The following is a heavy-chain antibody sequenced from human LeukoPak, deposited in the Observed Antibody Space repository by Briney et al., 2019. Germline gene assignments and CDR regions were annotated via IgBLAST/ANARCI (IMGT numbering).Heavy chain of an antibody. CDR1: GFTFSSYA. D-gene: IGHD3-22*01. Sequence: GGSLRLSCAASGFTFSSYAMSWVRQAPGKGLEWVSAISGSGGSTYYADSVKGRFTISRDNSKNTLYLQMNSLRAEDTAVYYCARGRKGPFITMIVVVIDYYFDYWGQGTLVTVSS. CDR2: ISGSGGST. V-gene: IGHV3-23*01. J-gene: IGHJ4*02. CDR3: ARGRKGPFITMIVVVIDYYFDY.